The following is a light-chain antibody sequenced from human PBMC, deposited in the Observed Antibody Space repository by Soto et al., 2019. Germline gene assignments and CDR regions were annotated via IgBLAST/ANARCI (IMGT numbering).Light chain of an antibody. CDR1: QSVSNNY. CDR2: GAS. Sequence: EIVLPPSPGTLSVSPGERAPLSCRASQSVSNNYLAWYQQKPGQAPRILIYGASNRATGIPDRFSGSGSGTDFTLTISRLEPEDFAVYYRQQYGSSGTCGQGTKGDIK. V-gene: IGKV3-20*01. CDR3: QQYGSSGT. J-gene: IGKJ1*01.